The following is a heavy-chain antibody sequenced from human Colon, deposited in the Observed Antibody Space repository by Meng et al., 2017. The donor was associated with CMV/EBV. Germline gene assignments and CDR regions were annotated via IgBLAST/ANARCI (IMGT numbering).Heavy chain of an antibody. V-gene: IGHV1-18*01. Sequence: AAGYSFSDYGISWVRQAPGQGLEWLGWISAYYGSTHYAQKVQGRVTMTRDTSTSTAYMELRSLKPDDTAVYYCAREAEMASVVSLYFWGQGTMVTVSS. CDR3: AREAEMASVVSLYF. J-gene: IGHJ3*01. D-gene: IGHD4-23*01. CDR2: ISAYYGST. CDR1: GYSFSDYG.